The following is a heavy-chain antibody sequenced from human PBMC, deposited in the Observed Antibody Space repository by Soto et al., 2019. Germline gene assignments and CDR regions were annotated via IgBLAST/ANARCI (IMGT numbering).Heavy chain of an antibody. CDR1: GGSISSYY. Sequence: SETLSLTCTVSGGSISSYYWSWIRQPPGKGLEWIGYIYYSGSTNYNPSLKSRVTISVDTSKNQFSLKLSSVTAADTAVYYCARLQYGDYYFDPWGQGTLVTVSS. CDR3: ARLQYGDYYFDP. CDR2: IYYSGST. V-gene: IGHV4-59*08. D-gene: IGHD4-17*01. J-gene: IGHJ4*02.